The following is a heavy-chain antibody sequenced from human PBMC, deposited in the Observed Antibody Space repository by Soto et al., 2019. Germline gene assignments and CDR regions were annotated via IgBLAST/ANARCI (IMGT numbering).Heavy chain of an antibody. V-gene: IGHV5-10-1*01. CDR3: ARSYSSGWYTYYYYGMDV. Sequence: PGESLKISCKGSGYSFTSYWISWVLQMPGKGREWMGRIDPSDSYTNYSPSFQGHVTISADKSISTAYLQWSSLKASDTAMYYCARSYSSGWYTYYYYGMDVWAQGPTVTVSS. J-gene: IGHJ6*02. CDR1: GYSFTSYW. D-gene: IGHD6-19*01. CDR2: IDPSDSYT.